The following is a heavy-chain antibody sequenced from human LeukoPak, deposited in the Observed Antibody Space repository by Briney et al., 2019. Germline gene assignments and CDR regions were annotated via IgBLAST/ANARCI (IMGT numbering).Heavy chain of an antibody. J-gene: IGHJ4*02. CDR2: ISAYNGNT. CDR1: GYTFTSYG. V-gene: IGHV1-18*01. CDR3: ARGWLAETTVVTPYNY. Sequence: ASVKVSCKASGYTFTSYGISWVRQAPGQGLEWMGWISAYNGNTNYAQKLQGRVTMTTDTSTSTAYMELRSLRSDDTAVYYCARGWLAETTVVTPYNYWGQGTLVTVSS. D-gene: IGHD2-21*02.